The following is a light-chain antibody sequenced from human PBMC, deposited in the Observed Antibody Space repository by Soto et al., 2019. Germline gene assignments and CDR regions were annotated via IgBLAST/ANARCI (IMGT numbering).Light chain of an antibody. Sequence: QSVLTQPPSVPEAPRQRVTISCSGSTSSIGKNPVHWFQQLPGKAPRLLIYYDDLVPSGVSDRFSGSKSGSSASLAISGLQSDDEADYYCAAWDDSLNAYVFGTGTKVTVL. V-gene: IGLV1-36*01. CDR1: TSSIGKNP. J-gene: IGLJ1*01. CDR2: YDD. CDR3: AAWDDSLNAYV.